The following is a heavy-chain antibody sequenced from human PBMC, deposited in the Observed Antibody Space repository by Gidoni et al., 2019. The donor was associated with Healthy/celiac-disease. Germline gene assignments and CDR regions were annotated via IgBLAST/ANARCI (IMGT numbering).Heavy chain of an antibody. D-gene: IGHD3-22*01. CDR2: IYRGGST. V-gene: IGHV3-66*01. CDR1: GFTVSSNY. J-gene: IGHJ4*02. CDR3: ARVDSSDNDY. Sequence: EVQLVESGGGLVQPGGSLRLSCAASGFTVSSNYMSWVRQAPGKGLEWVSVIYRGGSTYYADSVKGRFTIYRDNSKNTLYLQMNSLRAEETAVYYGARVDSSDNDYWGQGTLVTVSS.